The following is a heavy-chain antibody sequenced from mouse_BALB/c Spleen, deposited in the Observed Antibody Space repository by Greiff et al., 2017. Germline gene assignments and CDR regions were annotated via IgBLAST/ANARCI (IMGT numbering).Heavy chain of an antibody. CDR3: ARSGYRYDWFAY. CDR1: GFTFSSFG. D-gene: IGHD2-14*01. V-gene: IGHV5-17*02. J-gene: IGHJ3*01. Sequence: EVKLVESGGGLVQPGGSRKLSCAASGFTFSSFGMHWVRQAPEKGLEWVAYISSGSSTIYYADTVKGRFTISRDNPKNTLFLQMTSLRSEDTAMYYCARSGYRYDWFAYWGQGTLVTVSA. CDR2: ISSGSSTI.